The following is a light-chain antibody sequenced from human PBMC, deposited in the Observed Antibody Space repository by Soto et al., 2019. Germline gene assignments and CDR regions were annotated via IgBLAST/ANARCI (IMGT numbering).Light chain of an antibody. Sequence: DIQLTQSPSTLSGSVGDRVTLTCRASQTISSWLAWYQQKPGKAPKLLIYKASTLKSGVPSRFSGSGSGTEFTLTISSLQPDDFATYYCQQYNTYSTVGQGTRLEIK. J-gene: IGKJ5*01. V-gene: IGKV1-5*03. CDR1: QTISSW. CDR3: QQYNTYST. CDR2: KAS.